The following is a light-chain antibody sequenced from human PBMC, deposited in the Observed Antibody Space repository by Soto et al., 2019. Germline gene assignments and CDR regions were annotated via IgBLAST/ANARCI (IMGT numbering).Light chain of an antibody. Sequence: DIVMTQSPLSLPVTPGESASISCRSSQSLLHSNGNNFLDWYLQKPGQSPQLLIYLGSNRASRVPDSFRGNGSGTDFTLKISRVDGDDVVFYYCRRAIQAPFTFGPGTKVESK. CDR2: LGS. CDR3: RRAIQAPFT. J-gene: IGKJ3*01. CDR1: QSLLHSNGNNF. V-gene: IGKV2-28*01.